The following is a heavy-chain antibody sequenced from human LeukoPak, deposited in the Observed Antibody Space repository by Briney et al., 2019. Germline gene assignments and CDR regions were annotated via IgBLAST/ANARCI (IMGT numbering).Heavy chain of an antibody. CDR1: GVSISSSNSY. CDR2: IYYSGNT. V-gene: IGHV4-39*01. J-gene: IGHJ4*02. D-gene: IGHD5-18*01. CDR3: ARQSSWIQLWHFDY. Sequence: PSETLSLTCTVSGVSISSSNSYWGWIRQPPGKGLEWIGSIYYSGNTYYNASLKSRVTISVDTSKNQFSLKLSSVTAADTAVYYCARQSSWIQLWHFDYWGQGTLVTVSS.